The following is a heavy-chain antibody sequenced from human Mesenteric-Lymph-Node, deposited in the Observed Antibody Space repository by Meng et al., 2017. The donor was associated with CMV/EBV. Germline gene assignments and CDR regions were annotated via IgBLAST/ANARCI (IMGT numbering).Heavy chain of an antibody. CDR1: GYTFTSYG. V-gene: IGHV1-2*02. D-gene: IGHD3-22*01. J-gene: IGHJ6*01. Sequence: ASVKVSCKASGYTFTSYGISWVRQAPGQGLEWMGWINPNSGITYYAQKFQGRVTMTRDTSISTAYMELSRVRSDDTAVYYCARHREPYSGSQWLYYAMDVWGQGTTVTVSS. CDR3: ARHREPYSGSQWLYYAMDV. CDR2: INPNSGIT.